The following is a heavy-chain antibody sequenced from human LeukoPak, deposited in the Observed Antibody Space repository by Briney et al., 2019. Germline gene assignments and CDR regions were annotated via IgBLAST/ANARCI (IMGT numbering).Heavy chain of an antibody. CDR3: ARSTGYFDY. V-gene: IGHV4-38-2*01. CDR1: GYSISSGYY. CDR2: IYHSGST. J-gene: IGHJ4*02. Sequence: SETLSLTCAVSGYSISSGYYWGWIRQPPGKGLEWIGSIYHSGSTYYNPSLKSRVTISVDTSKNQFSLKLSSVTAADTALYYCARSTGYFDYWGQGTLVTVSS.